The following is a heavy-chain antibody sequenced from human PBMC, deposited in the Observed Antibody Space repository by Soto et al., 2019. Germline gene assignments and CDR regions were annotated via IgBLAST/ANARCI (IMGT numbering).Heavy chain of an antibody. V-gene: IGHV3-53*01. CDR3: ATWHEREHAYDV. D-gene: IGHD1-1*01. CDR1: GFTISGKKY. Sequence: DVQLVESGGGLIQPGESLRLSCAAFGFTISGKKYVAWVRQAPGKGLEWVSALYDLDGSFYAASVKGRFTTSSDSSKTTVDLQMNDLRPDDTAVYYCATWHEREHAYDVWGQGTTVTDSS. J-gene: IGHJ3*01. CDR2: LYDLDGS.